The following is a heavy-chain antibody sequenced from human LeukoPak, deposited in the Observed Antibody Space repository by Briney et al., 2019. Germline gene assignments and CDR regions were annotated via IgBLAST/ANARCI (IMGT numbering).Heavy chain of an antibody. CDR2: INPNSGGT. Sequence: RASVKVSCKASGYTFTGYHMHWVRQAPGQGLEWVGWINPNSGGTNYAQKFQGRVTMTRDTSITTAYMELSRLRSDDTAVFYCARGDYGDYHDAFDVWGQGTVVTVSS. J-gene: IGHJ3*01. D-gene: IGHD4-17*01. CDR1: GYTFTGYH. CDR3: ARGDYGDYHDAFDV. V-gene: IGHV1-2*02.